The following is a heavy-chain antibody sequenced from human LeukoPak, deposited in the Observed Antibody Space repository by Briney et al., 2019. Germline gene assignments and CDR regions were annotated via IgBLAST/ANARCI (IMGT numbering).Heavy chain of an antibody. Sequence: AGGSLRLSCAASGFTFSSYAMSWVRQAPGKGLEWVSAISGSGGSTYYADSVKGRFTISRDNSKNTLYLQMNSLRAEDTAVYYCAKGSRAAGYYFDYWGQGTLVTVSS. V-gene: IGHV3-23*01. CDR3: AKGSRAAGYYFDY. J-gene: IGHJ4*02. D-gene: IGHD6-25*01. CDR2: ISGSGGST. CDR1: GFTFSSYA.